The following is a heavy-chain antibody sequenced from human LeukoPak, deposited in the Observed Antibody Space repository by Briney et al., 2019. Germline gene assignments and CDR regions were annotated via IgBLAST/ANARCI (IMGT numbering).Heavy chain of an antibody. CDR1: GFNFSMYA. J-gene: IGHJ4*02. CDR3: AKGGITMVRGGPFDF. V-gene: IGHV3-23*05. Sequence: GGSLRLSCSGFGFNFSMYAMSWVRQVPGKGLEWVSAIHNSDGSRYYHDSVKGRFTIFRDNSKNTLYLQMDILRAEDTAEYFCAKGGITMVRGGPFDFWGQGTLVTV. CDR2: IHNSDGSR. D-gene: IGHD3-10*01.